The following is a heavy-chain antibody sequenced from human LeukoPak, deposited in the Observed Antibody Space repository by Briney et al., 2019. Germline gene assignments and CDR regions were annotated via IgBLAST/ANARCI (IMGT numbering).Heavy chain of an antibody. CDR3: ARSRRYCSSTSCPLFAY. D-gene: IGHD2-2*01. V-gene: IGHV3-30*04. CDR1: GFTFSSYA. Sequence: GGSLRLSCAASGFTFSSYAMHWVRQAPGKGLEWVAVISYDGSNKHYADSVKGRFTISRDNYKNTLYLQMNSLRAEDTAVYYCARSRRYCSSTSCPLFAYWGQGTLVTVSS. CDR2: ISYDGSNK. J-gene: IGHJ4*02.